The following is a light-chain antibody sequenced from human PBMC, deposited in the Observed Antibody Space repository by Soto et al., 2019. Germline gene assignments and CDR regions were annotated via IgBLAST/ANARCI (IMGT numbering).Light chain of an antibody. J-gene: IGKJ2*01. V-gene: IGKV1-5*01. CDR1: QSLTGR. Sequence: DIQMTQSPSTLSASIGDRVTLTCRASQSLTGRLAWYQQKPGRPPKLLIYDVSKLESGVPSRFSGSESGTNFTLPISSLRPDDFATFYCQQYKVYPYTFGQGTRLDI. CDR3: QQYKVYPYT. CDR2: DVS.